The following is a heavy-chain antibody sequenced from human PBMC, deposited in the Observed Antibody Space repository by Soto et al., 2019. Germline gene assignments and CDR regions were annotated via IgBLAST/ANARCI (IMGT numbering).Heavy chain of an antibody. D-gene: IGHD3-3*01. J-gene: IGHJ1*01. CDR1: GYTFTSYD. Sequence: ASVKVSCKASGYTFTSYDINWVRQATGQGLEWMGWMNPNSGNTGYAQKFQGRVTMTRNTSISTAYMELSSLRSEDTAVYYCARGKRITIFGVVIIEEYFQHWGQGTLVTVSS. CDR3: ARGKRITIFGVVIIEEYFQH. V-gene: IGHV1-8*01. CDR2: MNPNSGNT.